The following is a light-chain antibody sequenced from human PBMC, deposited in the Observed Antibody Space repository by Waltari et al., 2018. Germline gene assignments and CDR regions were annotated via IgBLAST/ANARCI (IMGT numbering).Light chain of an antibody. Sequence: DIQMTQSPSTLSASVGDRVTITCWASQSISNWLAWYQQKPGNAPKFLIYKTSNLESGVPSRFSGSGSGTEFTLTISSLQPDDFATYYCQQYNVYSLTFGGGTKVEIK. CDR1: QSISNW. CDR3: QQYNVYSLT. J-gene: IGKJ4*01. CDR2: KTS. V-gene: IGKV1-5*03.